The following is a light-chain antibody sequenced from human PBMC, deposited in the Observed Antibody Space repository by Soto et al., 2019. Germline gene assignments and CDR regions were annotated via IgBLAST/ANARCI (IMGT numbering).Light chain of an antibody. Sequence: ELVLTQSPGTLSLSPGERATLSCRASQSVSSSYLAWYQQKPGQAPRLLIYGASSRATGIPDRFSGSGSGTDFDLTISRLEPEDFAVYYCQQYGSSPTTFGQGTKVEIK. CDR3: QQYGSSPTT. J-gene: IGKJ1*01. V-gene: IGKV3-20*01. CDR2: GAS. CDR1: QSVSSSY.